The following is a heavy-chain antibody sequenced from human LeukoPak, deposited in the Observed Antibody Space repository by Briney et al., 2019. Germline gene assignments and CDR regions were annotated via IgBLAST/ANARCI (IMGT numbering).Heavy chain of an antibody. V-gene: IGHV4-30-2*01. CDR1: GGSISSGGYS. Sequence: SQTLSLTCAVSGGSISSGGYSWSWIRQPPGKGLEWIGYIYHSGSTYYNPSLKSRVTISVDRSKNQFSLELSSVTAADTAVYYCARGAHVATYDYWGQGTLVTVSS. D-gene: IGHD5-12*01. J-gene: IGHJ4*02. CDR3: ARGAHVATYDY. CDR2: IYHSGST.